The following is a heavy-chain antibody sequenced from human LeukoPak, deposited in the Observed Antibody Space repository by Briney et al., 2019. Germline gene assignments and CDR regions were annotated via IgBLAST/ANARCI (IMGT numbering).Heavy chain of an antibody. CDR3: ATVPAAMTG. Sequence: GGPLRLSCAAPGFTFSRYSMDWGRPGPGKGLEWVAVISYDGSNKYYADSVKGRFTISRDNSKNTLYLQMNSLRAEDTAVYYCATVPAAMTGWGQGTLVTVSS. D-gene: IGHD2-2*01. V-gene: IGHV3-30-3*01. J-gene: IGHJ4*02. CDR1: GFTFSRYS. CDR2: ISYDGSNK.